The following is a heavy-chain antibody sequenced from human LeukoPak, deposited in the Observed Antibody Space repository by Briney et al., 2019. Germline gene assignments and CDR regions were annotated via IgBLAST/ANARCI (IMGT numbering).Heavy chain of an antibody. V-gene: IGHV3-7*03. CDR1: GFTFSTYW. CDR2: IKEDGSET. Sequence: GGSLRLSCEGSGFTFSTYWMSWVRQAPGKGLEWVASIKEDGSETYYVDSVKGRFTISRDNSKNTLYLQMNSLRAEDTAVYYCASTTVTSAIDYWGQGTLVTVSS. J-gene: IGHJ4*02. D-gene: IGHD4-11*01. CDR3: ASTTVTSAIDY.